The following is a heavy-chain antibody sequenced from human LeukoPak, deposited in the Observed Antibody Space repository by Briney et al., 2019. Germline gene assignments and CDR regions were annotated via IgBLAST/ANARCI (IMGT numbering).Heavy chain of an antibody. D-gene: IGHD3-10*01. J-gene: IGHJ6*03. Sequence: SETLSLTCSVSGGSTSSSNYYWGWIRQPPGKGLEWIATIYYSGTTYYNPSLESRVTISEDMSKNQFSLTLRSVTAADTAVYYCARQISDYYYYYIDVWGKGTTVTVSS. CDR2: IYYSGTT. V-gene: IGHV4-39*01. CDR1: GGSTSSSNYY. CDR3: ARQISDYYYYYIDV.